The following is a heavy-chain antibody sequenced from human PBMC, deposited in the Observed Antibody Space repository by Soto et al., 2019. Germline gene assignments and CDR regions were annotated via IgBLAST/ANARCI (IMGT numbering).Heavy chain of an antibody. Sequence: PGGSLRLSCAASGFTLSGSAMHWVRQASGKGLEWVGRIRSKADSYATVYAASVKGRFTTSRDDSKNTAYLQMNSLKTEDTAVYYCTRGYFANYDFWSPRVSMDVWGQGTTVTVSS. CDR1: GFTLSGSA. V-gene: IGHV3-73*01. CDR3: TRGYFANYDFWSPRVSMDV. CDR2: IRSKADSYAT. D-gene: IGHD3-3*01. J-gene: IGHJ6*02.